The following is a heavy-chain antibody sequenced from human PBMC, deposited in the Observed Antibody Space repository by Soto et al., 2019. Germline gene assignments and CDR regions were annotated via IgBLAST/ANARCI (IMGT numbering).Heavy chain of an antibody. CDR3: AAEPGNTGYDGHDY. V-gene: IGHV3-30*04. CDR2: IIYDGSNK. Sequence: QVQLVESGGGVVQPGRSLRLSCAASGLTFSRYAMHWVRQAPGKGLEWVAVIIYDGSNKHYADSVQGRFTISRDNSKNTLYLQMNSLRAEDTAVYYCAAEPGNTGYDGHDYWGQGTLVTVSS. D-gene: IGHD5-12*01. CDR1: GLTFSRYA. J-gene: IGHJ4*02.